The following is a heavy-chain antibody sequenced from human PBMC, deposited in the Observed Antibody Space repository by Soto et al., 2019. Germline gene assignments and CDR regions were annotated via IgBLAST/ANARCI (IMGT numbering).Heavy chain of an antibody. J-gene: IGHJ4*02. CDR1: GFTFSNAW. V-gene: IGHV3-15*01. CDR3: TTGMTTVTAGFDY. Sequence: EVQLVKSGGGLLKSGGSHRLSCAASGFTFSNAWMSWVRQAPGKGLEWVGRIKRNTDGGTTDYAAPVQGRFTISRDDSKNTLYLQMDSLKTEDTAVYYCTTGMTTVTAGFDYWGQGTLVTVSS. CDR2: IKRNTDGGTT. D-gene: IGHD4-17*01.